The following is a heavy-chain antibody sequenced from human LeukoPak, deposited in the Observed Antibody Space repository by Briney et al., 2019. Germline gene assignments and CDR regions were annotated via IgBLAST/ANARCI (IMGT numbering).Heavy chain of an antibody. J-gene: IGHJ4*02. D-gene: IGHD3-22*01. V-gene: IGHV3-11*01. Sequence: KSGGSLRLSCAASGFTFRDYYMSWIRQAPGRGLEWASYISSSGSTIYYADSVKGRFTISRDNAKNSLYLQMNSLRAEDTAVYYCARDMSDYDSSGYDNWGQGTLVTVSS. CDR1: GFTFRDYY. CDR3: ARDMSDYDSSGYDN. CDR2: ISSSGSTI.